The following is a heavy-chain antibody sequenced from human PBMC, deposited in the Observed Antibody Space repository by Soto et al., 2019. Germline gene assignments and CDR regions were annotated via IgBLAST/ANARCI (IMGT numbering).Heavy chain of an antibody. V-gene: IGHV4-34*01. CDR3: ARRLTTLDY. Sequence: PGGSLRLSCAACGFTLSINAMSWIRQSPGKGLEWIGEINHSGSTSYNPSLKSRVTMSVDTSKNQFSLKLSSVTAAGTAIYYCARRLTTLDYWGQGTLVTVSS. CDR2: INHSGST. CDR1: GFTLSINA. J-gene: IGHJ4*02. D-gene: IGHD4-4*01.